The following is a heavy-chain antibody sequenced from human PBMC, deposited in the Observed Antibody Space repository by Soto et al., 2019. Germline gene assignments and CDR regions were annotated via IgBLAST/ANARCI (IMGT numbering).Heavy chain of an antibody. D-gene: IGHD3-3*01. Sequence: ASVKVSCQASGYTFTNYVINWVRQAPGQGLEWMGWISTYIGNTNYAQKLQGRVTMTRNTSISTAYMELSSLRSDDTAVYYCARDQGITTFGVYSMYYYGMDVWGQGTTVTVSS. J-gene: IGHJ6*02. CDR2: ISTYIGNT. CDR1: GYTFTNYV. V-gene: IGHV1-18*01. CDR3: ARDQGITTFGVYSMYYYGMDV.